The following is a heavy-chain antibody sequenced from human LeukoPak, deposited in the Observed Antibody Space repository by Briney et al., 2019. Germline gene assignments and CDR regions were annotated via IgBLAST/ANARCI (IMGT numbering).Heavy chain of an antibody. CDR3: AANSADYNTLGSSYKV. CDR2: ISYSGTT. J-gene: IGHJ4*02. D-gene: IGHD3-10*01. V-gene: IGHV4-39*02. CDR1: SASISSGPYY. Sequence: SETLSLTCTLASASISSGPYYWAWLRQSPEKGLEWIGSISYSGTTYYNPSLESRVTISVDTSKNHFSLKLSSVTAADTAVYYCAANSADYNTLGSSYKVWGQGTLVTVSS.